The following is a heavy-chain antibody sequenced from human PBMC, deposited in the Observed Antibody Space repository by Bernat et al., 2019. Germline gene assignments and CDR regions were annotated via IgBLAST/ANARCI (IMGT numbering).Heavy chain of an antibody. Sequence: EVQLVESGGGLVQPGGSLRLSCAASGFTFSSYWMSWVRQAPGKGLEWVANIKQDGSEKYYVESVKGRLTSSRDNAKNSLYLQMNSLRAEDTAVYYCARDPLRRYYDSSGSRPYFDYWGQGTLVTVSP. V-gene: IGHV3-7*01. CDR2: IKQDGSEK. J-gene: IGHJ4*02. CDR3: ARDPLRRYYDSSGSRPYFDY. CDR1: GFTFSSYW. D-gene: IGHD3-22*01.